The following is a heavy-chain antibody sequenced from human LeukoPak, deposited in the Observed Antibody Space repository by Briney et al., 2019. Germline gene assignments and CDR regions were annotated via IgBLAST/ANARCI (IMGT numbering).Heavy chain of an antibody. Sequence: PGGSLRLSCAASGFTFSSYGMHWVRQAPGKGLEWVAVISYDGSNKYYADSVKGRFTISRDNSKNTLYLQMNSLRAEDTAVYYCALAPNYYYGMDVWGQGTTVTVSS. CDR2: ISYDGSNK. CDR1: GFTFSSYG. CDR3: ALAPNYYYGMDV. V-gene: IGHV3-30*03. J-gene: IGHJ6*02.